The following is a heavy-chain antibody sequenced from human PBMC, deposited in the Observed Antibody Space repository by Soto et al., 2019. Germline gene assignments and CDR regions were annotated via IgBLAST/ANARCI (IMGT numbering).Heavy chain of an antibody. Sequence: SDTLSLTCTVSGGSISSGRYYWNWIRQHPGKGLEWIGYIYHSGNTYYNPSLKSRSSISLDTSKNQFSLKLDSVTVADTAAYYCPGTDHRFFEWLLPDAWGQGTLVTVSS. CDR3: PGTDHRFFEWLLPDA. V-gene: IGHV4-31*03. D-gene: IGHD3-3*01. CDR1: GGSISSGRYY. J-gene: IGHJ5*02. CDR2: IYHSGNT.